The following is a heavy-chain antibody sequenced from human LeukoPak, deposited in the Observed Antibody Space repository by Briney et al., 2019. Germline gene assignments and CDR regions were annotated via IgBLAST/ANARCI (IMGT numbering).Heavy chain of an antibody. CDR3: ARVGSREWFGELLLFDY. CDR2: INWNGGST. J-gene: IGHJ4*02. Sequence: GGSLRLSCAASGFTFDDYGMSWVRQAPGKGLEWVSGINWNGGSTGYAGSVKGRFTISRDNAKNSLYLQMISLRAEDTALYYCARVGSREWFGELLLFDYWGQGTLVTVSS. D-gene: IGHD3-10*01. CDR1: GFTFDDYG. V-gene: IGHV3-20*04.